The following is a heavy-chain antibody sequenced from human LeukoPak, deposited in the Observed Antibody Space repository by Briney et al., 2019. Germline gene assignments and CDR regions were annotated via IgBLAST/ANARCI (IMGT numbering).Heavy chain of an antibody. V-gene: IGHV4-39*01. D-gene: IGHD1-26*01. J-gene: IGHJ4*02. CDR2: IYYSGTT. CDR1: GGSISSSSYY. Sequence: SETLSLTCTVSGGSISSSSYYWGWIRQPPGKGLERIGTIYYSGTTYYNPSLESRVTISVDTSKNQFSLKLTSVTAADTAVYYCARHKMGTTRLYYFDYWGQGTLVTVSS. CDR3: ARHKMGTTRLYYFDY.